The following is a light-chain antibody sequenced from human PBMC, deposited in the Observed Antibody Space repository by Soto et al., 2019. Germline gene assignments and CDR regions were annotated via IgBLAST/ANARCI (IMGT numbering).Light chain of an antibody. J-gene: IGKJ1*01. V-gene: IGKV1-6*01. CDR2: AAS. CDR3: LQDYNYPWT. CDR1: QGIRND. Sequence: ALQMTQSPSSLSASVGDRVTITCRASQGIRNDLGWYQQKPGKAPKLLIYAASSLQSGVPSRFSGSGSGTDFTLTISSLQPEDFAAYYCLQDYNYPWTFGQGTKVEIK.